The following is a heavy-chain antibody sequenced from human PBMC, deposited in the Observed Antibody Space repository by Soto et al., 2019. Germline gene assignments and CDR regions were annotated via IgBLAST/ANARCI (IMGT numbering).Heavy chain of an antibody. D-gene: IGHD4-4*01. Sequence: GGSLRLSCAASGFTFSNAWMNWVRQAPGKGLEWVGRIKSKTDGGTTDYAAPVKGRLTISRDDSKNTLYLQMNSLKTEDTAVYYCTTPYSNYAPGYYYYYGMDVWGQGTTVTVSS. CDR3: TTPYSNYAPGYYYYYGMDV. J-gene: IGHJ6*02. CDR2: IKSKTDGGTT. CDR1: GFTFSNAW. V-gene: IGHV3-15*07.